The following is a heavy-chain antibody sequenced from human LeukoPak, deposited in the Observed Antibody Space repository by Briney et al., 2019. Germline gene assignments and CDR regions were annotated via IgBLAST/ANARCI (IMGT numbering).Heavy chain of an antibody. CDR1: GGSISSYY. CDR2: IYYSGST. J-gene: IGHJ3*02. CDR3: ARDMEAFDI. V-gene: IGHV4-59*01. Sequence: SETLSLTCTVSGGSISSYYWSWIRQPPGKGLEWIGYIYYSGSTNYNPPLKSRVTISVDTSKNQFSLKLSSVTAADTAVYYCARDMEAFDIWGQGTMVAVSS. D-gene: IGHD1-1*01.